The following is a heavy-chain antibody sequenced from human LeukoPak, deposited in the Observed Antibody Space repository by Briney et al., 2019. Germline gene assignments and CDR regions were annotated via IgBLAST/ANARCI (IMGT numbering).Heavy chain of an antibody. CDR3: AREASCSSTTCYFDY. V-gene: IGHV3-11*01. D-gene: IGHD2-2*01. CDR1: GLNFSDFY. Sequence: GGSLRLSCAASGLNFSDFYMSWIRQAPGKGLEWLSSISLSGSTITYAASVKGRVTVSRDNAKSSVFLQMNSLRVDDTAVYYCAREASCSSTTCYFDYWGQGTLVTVSS. J-gene: IGHJ4*02. CDR2: ISLSGSTI.